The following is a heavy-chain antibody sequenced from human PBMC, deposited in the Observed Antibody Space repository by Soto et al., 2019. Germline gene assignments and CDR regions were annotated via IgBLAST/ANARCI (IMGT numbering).Heavy chain of an antibody. CDR2: IIPGNDNT. CDR3: ARQGDHRDYDYCIDY. D-gene: IGHD5-12*01. CDR1: GYTFTRFA. Sequence: ASVKVSCKASGYTFTRFAVHWVRQAPGQRLEWMGWIIPGNDNTKYSQKFQDRITITSDTSASTVYMELSSLKSEDTAVYYCARQGDHRDYDYCIDYWGQGTLVTVSS. J-gene: IGHJ4*02. V-gene: IGHV1-3*01.